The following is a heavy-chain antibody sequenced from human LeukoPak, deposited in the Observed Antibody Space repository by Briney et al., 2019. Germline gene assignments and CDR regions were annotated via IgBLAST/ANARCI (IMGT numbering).Heavy chain of an antibody. CDR3: AKGRGITMIVVVTKYYFDY. CDR1: GFTFSSYA. V-gene: IGHV3-23*01. CDR2: ISGSGGST. D-gene: IGHD3-22*01. J-gene: IGHJ4*02. Sequence: PGGSLRLSCAASGFTFSSYAMSWVRQAPGKGLEWVSAISGSGGSTYYADSVKGRFTISRDNSKNTLYLQTNSLRAEDTAVYYCAKGRGITMIVVVTKYYFDYWGQGTLVTVSS.